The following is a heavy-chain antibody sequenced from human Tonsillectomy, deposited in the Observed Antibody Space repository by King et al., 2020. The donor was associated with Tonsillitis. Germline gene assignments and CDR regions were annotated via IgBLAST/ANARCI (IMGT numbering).Heavy chain of an antibody. CDR1: GYIFTRNY. J-gene: IGHJ4*02. CDR3: ARAPGYYGSEYYFDY. CDR2: INPSGGST. D-gene: IGHD5-12*01. Sequence: VQLVESGAEVKKPGASVKVSCKASGYIFTRNYMYWVRQAPGQGLEWMGIINPSGGSTTYAQKFQGRVIMTRDTSTSTVYMELSSLRSEDTAVYYCARAPGYYGSEYYFDYWGQGTLVTVSS. V-gene: IGHV1-46*01.